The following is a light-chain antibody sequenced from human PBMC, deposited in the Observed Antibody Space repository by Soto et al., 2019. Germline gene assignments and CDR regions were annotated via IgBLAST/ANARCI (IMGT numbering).Light chain of an antibody. J-gene: IGKJ4*01. CDR3: QPYDNWPLT. CDR1: QSVSSN. V-gene: IGKV3-15*01. CDR2: GAS. Sequence: EVVMTQSPATLSVSPGERATLSCRASQSVSSNLAWYQQKPGQAPRLLIYGASTRATGLPARFSGSGSGTEFTLTISSLQYEDFAIYYCQPYDNWPLTFGGGTKVEIK.